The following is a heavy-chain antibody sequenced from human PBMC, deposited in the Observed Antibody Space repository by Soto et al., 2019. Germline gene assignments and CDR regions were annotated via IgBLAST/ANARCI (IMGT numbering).Heavy chain of an antibody. D-gene: IGHD2-2*02. CDR3: ARHHTPDYFDY. V-gene: IGHV4-39*01. CDR2: IYYSGST. J-gene: IGHJ4*02. Sequence: QLQLQESGPGLVKPSETLSLTCTVSGGSISSSTYYWGWIRQPPGKGMEWIGSIYYSGSTYYNPSLKSRVTISVDTSKNQFSLKLSSVTAADTAVYYCARHHTPDYFDYWGQGTLVTVSS. CDR1: GGSISSSTYY.